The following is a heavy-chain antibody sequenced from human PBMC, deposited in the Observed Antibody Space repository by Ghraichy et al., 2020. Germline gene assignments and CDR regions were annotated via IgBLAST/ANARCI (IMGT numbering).Heavy chain of an antibody. J-gene: IGHJ4*02. V-gene: IGHV1-2*06. CDR2: IIPNSGGT. Sequence: ASAKVSCKASGYSFTDYFVHWVRQAPGQGLEWMGRIIPNSGGTNYAQKFQGRVTMTRDTSITTAYMELRRVNSDDTAVYYCARGLYGSGTYYNFPDYWGQGALVTVSS. D-gene: IGHD3-10*01. CDR1: GYSFTDYF. CDR3: ARGLYGSGTYYNFPDY.